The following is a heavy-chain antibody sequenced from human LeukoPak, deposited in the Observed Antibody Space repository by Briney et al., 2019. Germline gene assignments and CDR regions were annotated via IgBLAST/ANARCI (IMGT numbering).Heavy chain of an antibody. CDR3: ARGSGTTTSTFDY. J-gene: IGHJ4*02. CDR2: IIPILGIA. CDR1: RGTFSSYT. Sequence: SVKVSCKASRGTFSSYTISWVRQAPGQGLEWMGSIIPILGIANYAQKFQGRVTITADKSTSTAYMELSSLRSEDTAVYYCARGSGTTTSTFDYWGQGTLVTVSS. V-gene: IGHV1-69*02. D-gene: IGHD4-17*01.